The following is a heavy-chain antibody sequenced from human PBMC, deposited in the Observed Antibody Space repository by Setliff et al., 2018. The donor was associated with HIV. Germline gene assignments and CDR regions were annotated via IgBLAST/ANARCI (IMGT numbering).Heavy chain of an antibody. CDR1: GGSISSYS. CDR3: ARAMSSSWYIDGFDI. V-gene: IGHV4-4*08. Sequence: NPSETLSLTCTVSGGSISSYSWSWIRQPPGKGLEWIGYIYTSGSTNYNPSLKSRVTISVDTSKNRLPLKLSSVTAADAAVYYCARAMSSSWYIDGFDIWGQGTVVTVSS. CDR2: IYTSGST. J-gene: IGHJ3*02. D-gene: IGHD6-13*01.